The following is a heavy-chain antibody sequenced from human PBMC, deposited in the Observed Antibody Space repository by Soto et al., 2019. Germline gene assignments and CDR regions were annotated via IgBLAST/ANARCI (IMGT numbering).Heavy chain of an antibody. V-gene: IGHV3-48*03. CDR1: GFTFSDYE. CDR2: TSTSDSTM. D-gene: IGHD6-19*01. CDR3: ARQNGSGWEGLFDY. Sequence: LGLSCTVSGFTFSDYEVNWVRQAPGKGLEWVSYTSTSDSTMYYAGSVKGRFTISRDNAKNSLYLQMNSLRAEDTAVYYCARQNGSGWEGLFDYWGQGTLVTVSS. J-gene: IGHJ4*02.